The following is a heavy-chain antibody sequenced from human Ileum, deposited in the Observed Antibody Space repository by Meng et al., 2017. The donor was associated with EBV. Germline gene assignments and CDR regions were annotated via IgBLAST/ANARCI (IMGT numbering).Heavy chain of an antibody. CDR3: AKDCFGDKDS. J-gene: IGHJ4*02. CDR2: TSYDGHNE. D-gene: IGHD2-21*01. V-gene: IGHV3-30*18. Sequence: QVQLVESGGGVVQPGTSLRLSCVASGFTFSDYGMHWVRQAPGKGLEWVAVTSYDGHNEYYADSVKGRFTVSRDNAKNTVYLQMNNLRADDTAVYYCAKDCFGDKDSWGQGTLVTVSS. CDR1: GFTFSDYG.